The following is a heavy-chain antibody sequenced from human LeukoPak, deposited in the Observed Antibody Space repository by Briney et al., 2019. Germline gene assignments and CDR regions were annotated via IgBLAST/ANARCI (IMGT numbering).Heavy chain of an antibody. V-gene: IGHV3-23*01. CDR1: GFTLSSYA. Sequence: GGSLRLSXAASGFTLSSYAMSWVRQAPGKGLEWVSGISGSGGSTYYADSVKGRFTISRDNSKNTLYLQMNSLRAEDTAVYYCAKVGAAAYYYYYMDVWGKGTTVTVSS. D-gene: IGHD6-13*01. J-gene: IGHJ6*03. CDR3: AKVGAAAYYYYYMDV. CDR2: ISGSGGST.